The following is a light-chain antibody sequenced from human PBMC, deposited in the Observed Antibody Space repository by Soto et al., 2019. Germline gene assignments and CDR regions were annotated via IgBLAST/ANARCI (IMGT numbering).Light chain of an antibody. CDR3: QQSYSTPWT. J-gene: IGKJ1*01. CDR1: QDINIY. V-gene: IGKV1-39*01. Sequence: DIQMTQSPSSLFASVGDRVTITCQATQDINIYLNWYQQKPGKAPNLLIYDASNLEIGVPSRFSGSGSGTHFTFTISSLQPEDFATYYCQQSYSTPWTFGQGTKVDIK. CDR2: DAS.